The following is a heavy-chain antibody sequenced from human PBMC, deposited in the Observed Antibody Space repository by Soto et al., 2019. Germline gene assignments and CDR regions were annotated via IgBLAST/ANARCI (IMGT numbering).Heavy chain of an antibody. CDR2: IYYSGST. Sequence: QLQLQESGPGLVKPSETLSLTCTVSGGSISSSSYYWGWIRQPPGKGLEWIGSIYYSGSTYYNPSLKSRVTISVDTSKNQFSLKLSSVTAADTAVYYCARLRGASDYVVLGYMDVWGKGTTVTVSS. CDR1: GGSISSSSYY. V-gene: IGHV4-39*01. J-gene: IGHJ6*03. D-gene: IGHD4-17*01. CDR3: ARLRGASDYVVLGYMDV.